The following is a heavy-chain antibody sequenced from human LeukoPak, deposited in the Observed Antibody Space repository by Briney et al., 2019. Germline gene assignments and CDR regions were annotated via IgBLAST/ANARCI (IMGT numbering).Heavy chain of an antibody. Sequence: SQTLSLTCTVSGGSITSGSYYWSWIRQPAGKGLEWIGRIYTSGSTNYNPSLKSRVIISVDTSNNQFSLKLTSVTAADTAVYYCASVRKGYCSSTSCYAKGYYYYYMDVWGKGTTVTISS. CDR1: GGSITSGSYY. D-gene: IGHD2-2*01. CDR2: IYTSGST. J-gene: IGHJ6*03. V-gene: IGHV4-61*02. CDR3: ASVRKGYCSSTSCYAKGYYYYYMDV.